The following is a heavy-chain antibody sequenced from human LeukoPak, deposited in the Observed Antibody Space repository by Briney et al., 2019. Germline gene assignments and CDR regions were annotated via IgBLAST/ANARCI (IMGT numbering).Heavy chain of an antibody. V-gene: IGHV3-7*01. CDR1: GFTFSTSW. CDR3: ARDPTLSY. J-gene: IGHJ4*02. Sequence: GGSLRLSCAASGFTFSTSWMSWVRQAPGKGLEWVANIKQDGSAKYYVDSVKGRFTVSRDNAKNSVYLQMNTLRAEDTAVYYCARDPTLSYWGQGTLVTVSS. CDR2: IKQDGSAK.